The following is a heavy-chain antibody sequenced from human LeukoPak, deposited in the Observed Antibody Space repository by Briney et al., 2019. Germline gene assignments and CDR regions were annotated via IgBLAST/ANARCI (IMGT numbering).Heavy chain of an antibody. CDR1: GGSISSYY. CDR2: IYYSGST. Sequence: PSETLTLTCTVSGGSISSYYWSWIRQPPGKGLEWIGYIYYSGSTNYNPSLKSRVTISVDTSKNQFSLKLSSVTAADTAVYYCARGPLGLNYDSSGYYSNWGQGTLVTVSS. J-gene: IGHJ4*02. CDR3: ARGPLGLNYDSSGYYSN. V-gene: IGHV4-59*01. D-gene: IGHD3-22*01.